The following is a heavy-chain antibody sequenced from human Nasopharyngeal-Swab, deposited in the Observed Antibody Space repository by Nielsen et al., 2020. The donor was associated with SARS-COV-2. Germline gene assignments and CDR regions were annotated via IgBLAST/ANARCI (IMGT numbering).Heavy chain of an antibody. Sequence: GGSLRLSCAASGFTFSSYGMHWVRQAPGKGLEWVAVISYDGSNKYYADSVKGRFTISRDNSKNTLYLQMNSLRAEDTAVYCCAREGVGWLRLESYYGMDVWGQGTTVTVSS. J-gene: IGHJ6*02. V-gene: IGHV3-30*03. CDR2: ISYDGSNK. D-gene: IGHD5-12*01. CDR3: AREGVGWLRLESYYGMDV. CDR1: GFTFSSYG.